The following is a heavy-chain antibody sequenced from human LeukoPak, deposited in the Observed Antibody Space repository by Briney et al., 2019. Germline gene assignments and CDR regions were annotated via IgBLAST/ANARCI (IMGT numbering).Heavy chain of an antibody. J-gene: IGHJ3*02. CDR1: GYSISSGYY. V-gene: IGHV4-38-2*01. CDR2: IYHSGRT. CDR3: ARWDSGEWFHDAFDI. D-gene: IGHD3-3*01. Sequence: SETLSLTCGLSGYSISSGYYWGWNRQPPGKGLAWIGSIYHSGRTYYNPSLKSRVTISVDTSKNQFSLKLRSVTAADTALYYCARWDSGEWFHDAFDIWGQGTRVTVSS.